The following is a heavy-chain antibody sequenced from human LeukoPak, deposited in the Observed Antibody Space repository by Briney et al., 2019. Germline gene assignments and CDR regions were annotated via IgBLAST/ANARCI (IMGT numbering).Heavy chain of an antibody. CDR3: ARGQRRHIDMAPSFDY. J-gene: IGHJ4*02. CDR1: GFTFSTYG. Sequence: QPGGSLRLSCVASGFTFSTYGMSWVRQAPGKGLEWVSAISGSGGSTYYADSVKGRFTISRDNSKNTLSLQMNSLRAEDTSVCYCARGQRRHIDMAPSFDYWGQGTLVTVSS. D-gene: IGHD5-24*01. CDR2: ISGSGGST. V-gene: IGHV3-23*01.